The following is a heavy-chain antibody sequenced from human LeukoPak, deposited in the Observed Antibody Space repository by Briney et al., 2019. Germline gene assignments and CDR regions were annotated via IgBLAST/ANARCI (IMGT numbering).Heavy chain of an antibody. CDR3: ARGVYYDSSGYVFDY. J-gene: IGHJ4*02. D-gene: IGHD3-22*01. Sequence: ASVKVSCKASGYTFTSYDINWVRQATGQGLEWMGWMNPNSGNTGCAQKFQGRVTMTRNTSISTAYTELSSLRSEDTAVYYCARGVYYDSSGYVFDYWGQGTLVTVSS. CDR2: MNPNSGNT. V-gene: IGHV1-8*01. CDR1: GYTFTSYD.